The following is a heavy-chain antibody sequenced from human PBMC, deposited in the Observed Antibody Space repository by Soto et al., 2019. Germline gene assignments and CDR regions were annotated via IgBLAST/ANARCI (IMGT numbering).Heavy chain of an antibody. CDR2: FDPEDGET. CDR3: ATCRNLEWLHQFDY. J-gene: IGHJ4*02. D-gene: IGHD3-3*01. V-gene: IGHV1-24*01. Sequence: ASVKVSCKVSGYTLTELSMHWVRQAPGKGLEWMGGFDPEDGETIYAQKFQGRVTMTEDTSTDTAYMELSSLRSEDTAVYYCATCRNLEWLHQFDYWDQGTLVTVSS. CDR1: GYTLTELS.